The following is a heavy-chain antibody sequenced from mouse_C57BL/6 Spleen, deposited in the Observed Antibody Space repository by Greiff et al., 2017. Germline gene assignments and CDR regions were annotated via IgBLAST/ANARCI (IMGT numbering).Heavy chain of an antibody. V-gene: IGHV1-55*01. Sequence: QVKLQQPGPELVKPGASVKMSCKASGYTFTSYWITWVKQRPGQGLEWIGDIYPGSGSTNYNEKFKSKATLTVDTSSSTAYRQLSSLTSEDSAVYYCARHGSSYGFAYWGQGTLVTVSA. J-gene: IGHJ3*01. CDR1: GYTFTSYW. D-gene: IGHD1-1*01. CDR3: ARHGSSYGFAY. CDR2: IYPGSGST.